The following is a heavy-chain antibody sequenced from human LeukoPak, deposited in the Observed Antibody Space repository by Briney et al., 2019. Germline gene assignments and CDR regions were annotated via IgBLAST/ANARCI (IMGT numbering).Heavy chain of an antibody. V-gene: IGHV3-66*01. CDR2: IYSGGST. Sequence: GGSLRLSCAASGFTVSSNYMSWVRQAPGKGLEWVSVIYSGGSTYYADSVKGRFTISRDNSKNTLYLQMNSLRAEDTAVYYCARGIQLWLNWFDPWGQGTLVTVSS. CDR3: ARGIQLWLNWFDP. CDR1: GFTVSSNY. J-gene: IGHJ5*02. D-gene: IGHD5-18*01.